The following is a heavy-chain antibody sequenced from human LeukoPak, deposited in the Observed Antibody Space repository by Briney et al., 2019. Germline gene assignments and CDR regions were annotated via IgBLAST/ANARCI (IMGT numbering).Heavy chain of an antibody. Sequence: ASVKVSCTASGYTFTGYYMHWVRQAPGQGLEWMGWINPNSGGTNYAQKFQGRVTMTRDTSISTAYMELSRLRSDDTAVYYCARVRYDSSGYYIDYWGQGTLVTVSS. CDR3: ARVRYDSSGYYIDY. D-gene: IGHD3-22*01. J-gene: IGHJ4*02. CDR1: GYTFTGYY. V-gene: IGHV1-2*02. CDR2: INPNSGGT.